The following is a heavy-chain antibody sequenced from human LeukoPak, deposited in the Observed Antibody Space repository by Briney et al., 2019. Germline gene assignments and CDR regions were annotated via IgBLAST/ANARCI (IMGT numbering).Heavy chain of an antibody. CDR2: IYPGDSDT. J-gene: IGHJ4*02. CDR1: GYSFTSYW. V-gene: IGHV5-51*01. D-gene: IGHD3-22*01. CDR3: ARGIYYDSSGYYFSPFDY. Sequence: GESLKISCKGSGYSFTSYWIGWVRQMPGKGLEWMGMIYPGDSDTRYSPSFQGQVTISADKSISTAYLQWSSLKASDTAMYYCARGIYYDSSGYYFSPFDYWGQGTLVTVSS.